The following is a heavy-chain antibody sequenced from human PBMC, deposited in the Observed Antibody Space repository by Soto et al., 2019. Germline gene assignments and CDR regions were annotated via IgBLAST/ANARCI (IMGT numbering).Heavy chain of an antibody. V-gene: IGHV1-46*01. Sequence: QVQLVQSGAEVKKPGASVKVSCKASGYTFTSYYMHWLRQAPGQGLEWMGVINPSGGRTTYAQKFQGRVNMTWDTSTSTVYVDLSSLRSDDTAVYYCAREQVSTSDYYYAMDVWGPGTTVTVSS. CDR3: AREQVSTSDYYYAMDV. CDR2: INPSGGRT. CDR1: GYTFTSYY. J-gene: IGHJ6*02.